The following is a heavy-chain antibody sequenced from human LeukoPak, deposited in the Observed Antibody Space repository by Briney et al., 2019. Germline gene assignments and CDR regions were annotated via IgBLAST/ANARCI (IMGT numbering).Heavy chain of an antibody. J-gene: IGHJ4*02. CDR3: ARDQSHGLLVRGGFDY. V-gene: IGHV3-30*03. CDR1: GFTFSSYS. Sequence: GGSLRLSCAASGFTFSSYSMNWVRQAPGKGLEWVAVISYDGSNKYYADSVKGRFTISRDNSKNTLYLQMNSLRAEDTAVYYCARDQSHGLLVRGGFDYWGQGTLVTVSS. D-gene: IGHD3-10*01. CDR2: ISYDGSNK.